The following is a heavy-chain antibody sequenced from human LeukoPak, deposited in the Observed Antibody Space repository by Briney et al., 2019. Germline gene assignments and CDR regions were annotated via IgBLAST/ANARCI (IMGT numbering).Heavy chain of an antibody. Sequence: PSETLSLTCTVSGYSISSGYYWGWIRQPPGKGLEWIGSIYHSGSTYYNPSLKSRVTISVDTSKNQFSLKLSSVTAADTAVYYCARSRSRVRSDAAREYYDSSGYNYFDYWGQGTLVTVSS. CDR1: GYSISSGYY. V-gene: IGHV4-38-2*02. CDR3: ARSRSRVRSDAAREYYDSSGYNYFDY. CDR2: IYHSGST. D-gene: IGHD3-22*01. J-gene: IGHJ4*02.